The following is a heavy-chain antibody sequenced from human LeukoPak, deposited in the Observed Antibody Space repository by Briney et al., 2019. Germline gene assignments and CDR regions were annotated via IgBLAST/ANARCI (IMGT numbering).Heavy chain of an antibody. J-gene: IGHJ6*02. CDR1: GYTFTNYA. V-gene: IGHV1-3*01. CDR3: ARERWHCRVNCYSVYYYALDV. Sequence: SVKVSCKGSGYTFTNYAVHWVRQAPGQRLEWLGWINPGNGDTKYSQNFQGRVTVTSDTSAATAYVELNSLTSEDTAVYYCARERWHCRVNCYSVYYYALDVWGQGTTVTVSS. CDR2: INPGNGDT. D-gene: IGHD2-15*01.